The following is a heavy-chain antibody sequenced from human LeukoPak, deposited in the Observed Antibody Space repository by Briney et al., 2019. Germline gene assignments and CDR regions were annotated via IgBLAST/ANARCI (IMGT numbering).Heavy chain of an antibody. CDR2: IWYDGSNK. V-gene: IGHV3-33*06. D-gene: IGHD3-10*01. J-gene: IGHJ4*02. CDR1: GFTFSSYG. CDR3: AKDSGSGLDY. Sequence: PGGSLRLSCAASGFTFSSYGMHWVRQAPGKGLEWMAVIWYDGSNKYYADSVKGRFTISRDNSKNTLYLQMNSLRAEDTAVYYCAKDSGSGLDYWGQGTLVTVSS.